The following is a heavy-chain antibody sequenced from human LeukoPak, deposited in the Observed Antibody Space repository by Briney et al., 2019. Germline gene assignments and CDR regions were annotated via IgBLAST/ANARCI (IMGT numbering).Heavy chain of an antibody. J-gene: IGHJ4*02. D-gene: IGHD4-23*01. CDR3: ARDRTGGYFDY. V-gene: IGHV3-7*03. CDR1: GFTFSSYW. CDR2: IKEDGSEK. Sequence: PGGSLRLSCAASGFTFSSYWMSWVRQAPGKGLEWAANIKEDGSEKYYVDSMKGRFTISRDNAKNSLYLQMSSLRVEDTAVYYCARDRTGGYFDYWGQGTLVTVSS.